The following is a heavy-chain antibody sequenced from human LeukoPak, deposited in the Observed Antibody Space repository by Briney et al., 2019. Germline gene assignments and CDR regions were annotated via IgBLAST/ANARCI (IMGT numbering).Heavy chain of an antibody. CDR1: GGSISSYY. CDR3: ARDRKFVVVVPAASDAFDI. CDR2: IYTSGST. Sequence: SETLSLTCTVSGGSISSYYWSWIRQPAGKGLEWIGRIYTSGSTNYNPSLKSRVTMSVDTSKNQFSLKLSSVTASDTAVYYCARDRKFVVVVPAASDAFDIWGQGTMVTDSS. J-gene: IGHJ3*02. D-gene: IGHD2-2*01. V-gene: IGHV4-4*07.